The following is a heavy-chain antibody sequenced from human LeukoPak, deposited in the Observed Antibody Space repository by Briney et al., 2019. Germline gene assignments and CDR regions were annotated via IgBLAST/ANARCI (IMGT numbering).Heavy chain of an antibody. V-gene: IGHV3-21*01. CDR2: ISSSSSYI. D-gene: IGHD1-26*01. CDR1: GFTFSSYS. J-gene: IGHJ4*02. CDR3: ARPRAVGATTQSLDY. Sequence: GGSLRLSCAASGFTFSSYSMNWVRQAPGKGLEWVSSISSSSSYIYYADSVKGRFTISRDNAKNSLYLQMNSLRAEDTAVYYCARPRAVGATTQSLDYWGQGTLVTVSS.